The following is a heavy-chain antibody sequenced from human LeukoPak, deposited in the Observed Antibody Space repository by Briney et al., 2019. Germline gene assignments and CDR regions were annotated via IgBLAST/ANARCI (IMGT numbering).Heavy chain of an antibody. CDR3: ARDVSCSGGSCADY. CDR2: IYYSGST. Sequence: SSETLSLTCTVSVGSISSYYWSWIRQPPGKGREWSWYIYYSGSTNYNPSLKSRVIISVDTSKNQFSLKLSSVTAADTAVYYCARDVSCSGGSCADYWGQGTLVTVSS. J-gene: IGHJ4*02. CDR1: VGSISSYY. D-gene: IGHD2-15*01. V-gene: IGHV4-59*01.